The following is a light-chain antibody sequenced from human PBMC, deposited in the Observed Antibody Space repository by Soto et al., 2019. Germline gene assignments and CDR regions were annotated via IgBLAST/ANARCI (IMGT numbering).Light chain of an antibody. CDR2: YDS. Sequence: SYELTQPPSVSVAPGKTARITCGGNNIGSKSVHWYQQKPGQAPVLVIYYDSDRPSGIPERFSGSNSGNTATLTISRVEAGDEADYYSQVWDSSSDHYVFGTGIKHTVL. CDR1: NIGSKS. CDR3: QVWDSSSDHYV. J-gene: IGLJ1*01. V-gene: IGLV3-21*04.